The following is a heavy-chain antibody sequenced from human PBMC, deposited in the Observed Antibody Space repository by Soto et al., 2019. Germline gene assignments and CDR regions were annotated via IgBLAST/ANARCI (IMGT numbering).Heavy chain of an antibody. V-gene: IGHV4-59*08. CDR3: ARQGFGPLHGLVDV. J-gene: IGHJ6*02. CDR2: VHHSWGS. Sequence: QVQLQESGPGLVKPSETMSLSCTVSGGSISSYYWSWFRQSPGKRMEWIGYVHHSWGSSYNPSLQSRVAISLDTSKSQFSLMVISVTATDTAVYYCARQGFGPLHGLVDVWGQGTTVTVSS. CDR1: GGSISSYY. D-gene: IGHD3-10*01.